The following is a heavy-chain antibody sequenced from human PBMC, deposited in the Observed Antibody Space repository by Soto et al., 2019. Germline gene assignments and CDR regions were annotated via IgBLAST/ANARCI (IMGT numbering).Heavy chain of an antibody. J-gene: IGHJ5*02. V-gene: IGHV3-23*01. Sequence: GGSLRLSCAASGFTFSSYAMSWVRQAPGKGLEWVSAISGSGGSTYYADSVKGRFTISRDNSKNTLYLQMNSLRAEDTAVYYCAKDLCSSTSCYSGVGGWFDPWGQGTLVTVSS. CDR2: ISGSGGST. CDR3: AKDLCSSTSCYSGVGGWFDP. CDR1: GFTFSSYA. D-gene: IGHD2-2*01.